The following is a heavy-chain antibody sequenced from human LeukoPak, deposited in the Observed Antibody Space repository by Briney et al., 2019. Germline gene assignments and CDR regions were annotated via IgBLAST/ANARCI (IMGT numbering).Heavy chain of an antibody. D-gene: IGHD5-18*01. CDR1: GDSFRNSA. CDR3: ARVRPPNIVDSVMDYKYYHDMDV. CDR2: ISPYNGNT. J-gene: IGHJ6*02. V-gene: IGHV1-18*01. Sequence: VASVKVSCKASGDSFRNSAISWVRQAPGQGLEWMGWISPYNGNTEYGQKVQGRVTMTTDRPTTTASMELTSLRSDDTAMYYCARVRPPNIVDSVMDYKYYHDMDVWGQGTTVTVSS.